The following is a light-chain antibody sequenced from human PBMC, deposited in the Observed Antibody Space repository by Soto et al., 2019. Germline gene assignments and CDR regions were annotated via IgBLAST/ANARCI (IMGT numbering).Light chain of an antibody. J-gene: IGLJ3*02. CDR2: NDY. CDR1: SSNVKDNS. CDR3: TAWDDSLNAWL. Sequence: QSVLTQPPSASGTPGQRVTISCSGSSSNVKDNSVTWYQRLPGAAPKVVIYNDYQRPSGVPDRFSGSKSGTSASLAISGLQSEDDAEYYCTAWDDSLNAWLFGGGTKLTVL. V-gene: IGLV1-44*01.